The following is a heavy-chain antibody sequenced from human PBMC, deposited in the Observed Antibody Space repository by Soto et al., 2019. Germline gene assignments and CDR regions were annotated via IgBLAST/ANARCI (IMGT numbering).Heavy chain of an antibody. CDR1: GFTFSSYG. Sequence: SGGSLRLSCAASGFTFSSYGMHWVRQAPGKGLEWVAVISYDGSNKYYADSVKGRFTISRDNSKNTLYLQMNSLRAEDTAVYYCAKDINRSDARWVFDYWGQGTLVTVSS. CDR3: AKDINRSDARWVFDY. V-gene: IGHV3-30*18. D-gene: IGHD3-16*01. J-gene: IGHJ4*02. CDR2: ISYDGSNK.